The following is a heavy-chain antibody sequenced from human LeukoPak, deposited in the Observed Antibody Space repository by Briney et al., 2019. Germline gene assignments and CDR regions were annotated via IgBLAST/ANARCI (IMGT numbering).Heavy chain of an antibody. D-gene: IGHD6-19*01. J-gene: IGHJ5*02. CDR3: ARRTYSSGWIWFDP. CDR1: GGSISSSSYY. Sequence: PSETLSLTCTVSGGSISSSSYYWGWIRQPPGKGLEWIGSIYYSGSTYYNPSLKSRVTISVDTSKNQFSLKLSSVTAADTAVYYCARRTYSSGWIWFDPWGQGTLVTVSS. CDR2: IYYSGST. V-gene: IGHV4-39*01.